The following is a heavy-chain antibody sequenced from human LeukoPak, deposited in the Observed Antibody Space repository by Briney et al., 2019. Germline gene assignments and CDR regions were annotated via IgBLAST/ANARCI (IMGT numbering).Heavy chain of an antibody. CDR2: IKQDGSEK. J-gene: IGHJ4*02. D-gene: IGHD2-15*01. V-gene: IGHV3-7*05. CDR1: GFTFSNYW. CDR3: VRDCCSGVTCYEGY. Sequence: PGGSLRLSCATSGFTFSNYWMSWVRRAPGKGLEWLANIKQDGSEKYYGGSVKGRFTISRDNAKNSVYLQMNSLRADDTAVYYCVRDCCSGVTCYEGYWGQGTLVTVSS.